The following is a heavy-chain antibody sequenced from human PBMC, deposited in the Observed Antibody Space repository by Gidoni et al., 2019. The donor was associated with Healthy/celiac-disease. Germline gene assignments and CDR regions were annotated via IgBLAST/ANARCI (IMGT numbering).Heavy chain of an antibody. D-gene: IGHD6-6*01. V-gene: IGHV3-64D*06. CDR3: VKDYSSSSGHY. CDR1: GFTFSTYT. J-gene: IGHJ4*02. Sequence: EVQLVESGGGLVQPGGSLRLSCSASGFTFSTYTMHWVRQAPGEGLEYASAISGNGGTTYYADSVKGRFTISRDNSKNTVFLQMSSLRAEDTAVYYCVKDYSSSSGHYWGQGTLVTVSS. CDR2: ISGNGGTT.